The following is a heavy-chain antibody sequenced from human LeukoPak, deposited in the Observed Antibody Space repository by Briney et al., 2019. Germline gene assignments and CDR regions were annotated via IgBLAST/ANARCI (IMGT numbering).Heavy chain of an antibody. Sequence: PGGSLSLSCAASGFTFSSYAMHWVRQAPGKGLEWVAVISYDGSNKYYADSVKGRFTISRDNSKNTLYLQMNSLRAEDTAVYYCARAPYSSVWSFDYWGQGTLVTVSS. CDR3: ARAPYSSVWSFDY. V-gene: IGHV3-30-3*01. CDR2: ISYDGSNK. CDR1: GFTFSSYA. J-gene: IGHJ4*02. D-gene: IGHD6-13*01.